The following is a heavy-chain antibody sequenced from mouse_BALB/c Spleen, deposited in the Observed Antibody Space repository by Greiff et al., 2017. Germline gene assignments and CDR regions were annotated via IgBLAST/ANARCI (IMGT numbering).Heavy chain of an antibody. CDR1: GFNIKDYY. D-gene: IGHD2-1*01. CDR2: IDPENGDT. V-gene: IGHV14-4*02. CDR3: SIYYGNYGFAY. J-gene: IGHJ3*01. Sequence: VQLKQSGAELVRSGASVKLSCTASGFNIKDYYMHWVKQRPEQGLEWIGWIDPENGDTEYAPKFQGKATMTADTSSNTAYLQLSSLTSEDTAVYYCSIYYGNYGFAYWGQGTLVTVS.